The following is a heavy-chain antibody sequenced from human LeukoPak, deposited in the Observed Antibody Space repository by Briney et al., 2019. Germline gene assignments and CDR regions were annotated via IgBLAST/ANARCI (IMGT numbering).Heavy chain of an antibody. J-gene: IGHJ4*02. CDR3: VRVGSAAGYDYLDY. D-gene: IGHD2-2*03. Sequence: GGALSLSCVVSGFTFSDRFRDWGRQTPGEGVEWVGRSRNKAKTYTTEYAASVNGRFTISGDDSMTSLYLKMTSLKPEDTAVYYCVRVGSAAGYDYLDYWGQGTLVTVSS. V-gene: IGHV3-72*01. CDR1: GFTFSDRF. CDR2: SRNKAKTYTT.